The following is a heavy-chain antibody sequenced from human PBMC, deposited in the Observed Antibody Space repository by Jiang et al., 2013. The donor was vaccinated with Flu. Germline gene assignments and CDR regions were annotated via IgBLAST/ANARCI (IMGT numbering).Heavy chain of an antibody. V-gene: IGHV4-59*01. CDR2: IHYSGST. D-gene: IGHD3-10*01. J-gene: IGHJ5*02. CDR3: ARVDNAGSRRWFDP. Sequence: PGLVKPSETLSLTCSVSGGSINSYYWSWIRQPPGKGLEWIGYIHYSGSTNYNPSLNSRVTISLDTSKNQFSLNLIFVTAADTAVYYCARVDNAGSRRWFDPWGQGTLVTVSS. CDR1: GGSINSYY.